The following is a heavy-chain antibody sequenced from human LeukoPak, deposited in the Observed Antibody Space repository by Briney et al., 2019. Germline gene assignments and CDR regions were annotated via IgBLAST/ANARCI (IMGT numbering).Heavy chain of an antibody. Sequence: GGSLRLSCATSGFTFSSYGMSWVRQAPGKGLEWVSSIDSSGGYMFYADSVKGRFIISRDNAKDSLYLQMNSLRVEDTAVYYCLRGDRRDYWGQGTLVTVSS. V-gene: IGHV3-21*06. CDR1: GFTFSSYG. J-gene: IGHJ4*02. CDR2: IDSSGGYM. CDR3: LRGDRRDY.